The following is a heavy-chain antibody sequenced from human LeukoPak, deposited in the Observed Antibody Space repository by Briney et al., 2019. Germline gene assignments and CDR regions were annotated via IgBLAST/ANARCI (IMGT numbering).Heavy chain of an antibody. CDR3: ARSYCGGDCYEGPSGRSSFILYY. CDR1: GFTFSDYY. D-gene: IGHD2-21*02. CDR2: ISSSGSTI. J-gene: IGHJ4*02. V-gene: IGHV3-11*01. Sequence: PGGSLRLSCAASGFTFSDYYMSWIRQAPGKGLEWVSYISSSGSTIYYADSVKGRFTISRDNAKNSLYLQMNSLRAEDTAVYYCARSYCGGDCYEGPSGRSSFILYYWGQGTLDTVSS.